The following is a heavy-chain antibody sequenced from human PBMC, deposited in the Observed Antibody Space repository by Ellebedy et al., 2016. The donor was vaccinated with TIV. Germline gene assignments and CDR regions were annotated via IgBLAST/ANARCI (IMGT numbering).Heavy chain of an antibody. J-gene: IGHJ6*02. Sequence: GESLKISCAASGFIFGDDYMSWVRQAPGKGLEGVSYISNTGSHTYYAESVKSRFTVARDSAQNSVYLKMNSLRTEDKAVYYCARAREPGYFAYYYYGMDVWGQGTTVTVSS. CDR3: ARAREPGYFAYYYYGMDV. CDR1: GFIFGDDY. D-gene: IGHD3-9*01. CDR2: ISNTGSHT. V-gene: IGHV3-11*01.